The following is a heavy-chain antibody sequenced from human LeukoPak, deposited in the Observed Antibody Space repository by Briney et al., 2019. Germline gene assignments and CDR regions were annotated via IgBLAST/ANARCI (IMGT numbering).Heavy chain of an antibody. Sequence: GGSLRLSCAASGFKFEDNAMHWVRQAPGEGLEWVSAISWNSVSRGYADSEKGRFTISRDNAKNSLYLQMNSLRTEDTALYYCAKIDYGGNDWGQGTLVTVSS. CDR1: GFKFEDNA. D-gene: IGHD4-23*01. V-gene: IGHV3-9*01. CDR3: AKIDYGGND. CDR2: ISWNSVSR. J-gene: IGHJ4*02.